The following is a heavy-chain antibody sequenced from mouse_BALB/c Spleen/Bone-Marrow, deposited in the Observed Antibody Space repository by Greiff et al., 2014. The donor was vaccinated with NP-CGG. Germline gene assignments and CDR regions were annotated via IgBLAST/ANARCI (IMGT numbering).Heavy chain of an antibody. CDR1: GYSFTGYY. J-gene: IGHJ3*01. Sequence: VQLKDSGPDLVKPGASVKISCKASGYSFTGYYMYWVKQSHGKSPEWIGRVNPNNGDISYNQKFKGKAILTVDKSSSTAYMELRSLTSEDSAVYYCARSTATGFAYWGQGTLVTVSA. CDR3: ARSTATGFAY. D-gene: IGHD1-2*01. CDR2: VNPNNGDI. V-gene: IGHV1-26*01.